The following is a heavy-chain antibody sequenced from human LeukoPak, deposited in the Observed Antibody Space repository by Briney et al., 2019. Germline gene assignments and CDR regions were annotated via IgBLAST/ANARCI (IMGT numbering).Heavy chain of an antibody. J-gene: IGHJ4*02. V-gene: IGHV4-34*01. D-gene: IGHD2-2*01. CDR3: ARRDYCSSTSCYDY. CDR1: GGSFSGYY. Sequence: SETLSLTCAVYGGSFSGYYWSWIRQPPGKGLEWIGEINHSGSTNYNPSLKSRVTISVDTSKNQFSLKLSSVTAADTAVYYCARRDYCSSTSCYDYWGQGNLVTVSS. CDR2: INHSGST.